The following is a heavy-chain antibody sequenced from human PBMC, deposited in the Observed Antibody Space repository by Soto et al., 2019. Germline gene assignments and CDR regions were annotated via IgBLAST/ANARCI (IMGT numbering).Heavy chain of an antibody. D-gene: IGHD4-17*01. CDR2: ISSSSSYI. Sequence: EVQLVESGGGLVKPGGTLRLSCAASGCTFSSYSMNWVRQAPGKGLEWVSSISSSSSYIYYADSVKGRFTISRDNAKNSLYLQMNSLRAEDTAVYYCASNNDYGDYAGYYYGMDVWGQATTVTVSS. J-gene: IGHJ6*02. CDR3: ASNNDYGDYAGYYYGMDV. V-gene: IGHV3-21*01. CDR1: GCTFSSYS.